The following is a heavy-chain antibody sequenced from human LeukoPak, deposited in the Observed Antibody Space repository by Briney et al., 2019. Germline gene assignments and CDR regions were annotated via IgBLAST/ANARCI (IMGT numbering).Heavy chain of an antibody. D-gene: IGHD4-17*01. Sequence: ASVKVSCKASGYTFTSYDINWVRQATGQGLEWMGWMNPNSGNTGYAQKFQGRVTMTRNTSISTAYMELSSLRSEDTAVYYSARGLHYGATPVYWGQGTLVTVSS. CDR3: ARGLHYGATPVY. CDR2: MNPNSGNT. CDR1: GYTFTSYD. J-gene: IGHJ4*02. V-gene: IGHV1-8*01.